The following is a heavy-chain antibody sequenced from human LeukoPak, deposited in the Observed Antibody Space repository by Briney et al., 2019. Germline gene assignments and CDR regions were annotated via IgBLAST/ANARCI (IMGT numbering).Heavy chain of an antibody. CDR2: IKEDGSET. J-gene: IGHJ5*02. Sequence: GGSLRLSCAASGFTFSSYGMSWVRQAPGKGLEWVGNIKEDGSETYYVDSVKGRFTISKDNAKNSLYLQMNSLRDEDTAVYYCARIGDYAFWFDPWGQGTPVTVSS. CDR1: GFTFSSYG. D-gene: IGHD4-17*01. CDR3: ARIGDYAFWFDP. V-gene: IGHV3-7*01.